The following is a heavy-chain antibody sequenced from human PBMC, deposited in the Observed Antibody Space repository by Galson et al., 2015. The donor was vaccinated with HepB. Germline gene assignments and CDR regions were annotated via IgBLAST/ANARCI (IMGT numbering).Heavy chain of an antibody. J-gene: IGHJ4*02. D-gene: IGHD5-18*01. CDR3: FIQLWPRGSPHLFDY. CDR1: GFTVSSNY. V-gene: IGHV3-66*02. Sequence: SLRLSCAASGFTVSSNYMSWVRQAPGKGLEWVSVIYSGGSTYYADSVKGRFTISRDNSKNTLYLQMNGLRAEDTAVYYCFIQLWPRGSPHLFDYWGQGTLVTVSS. CDR2: IYSGGST.